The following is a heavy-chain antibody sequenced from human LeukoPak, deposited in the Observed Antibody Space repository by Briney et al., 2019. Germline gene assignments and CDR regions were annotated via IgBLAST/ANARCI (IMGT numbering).Heavy chain of an antibody. D-gene: IGHD2-2*03. CDR2: ISGSGGST. CDR3: AKDGYCSSTSCYVVYFDY. CDR1: GFTFSIYA. Sequence: GGSLRLSCAASGFTFSIYAMSWVRQAPGKGLEWVSAISGSGGSTYYADSVKGRFTISRDNSKNTLYLQMNSLRAEDTAVYYCAKDGYCSSTSCYVVYFDYWGQGTLVTVSS. V-gene: IGHV3-23*01. J-gene: IGHJ4*02.